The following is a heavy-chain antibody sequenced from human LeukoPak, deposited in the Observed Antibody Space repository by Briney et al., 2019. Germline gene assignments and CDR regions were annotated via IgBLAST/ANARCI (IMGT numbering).Heavy chain of an antibody. CDR1: GFTFSTYA. CDR3: AKGLISGSCLDY. V-gene: IGHV3-23*01. CDR2: ISNSGGTT. J-gene: IGHJ4*02. Sequence: PGGSLRLSCAASGFTFSTYAMSWVRQAPGKGLEWVSGISNSGGTTDYADSVKGRLTISRENSNNTLYLQMNSLRVEDTAVYYCAKGLISGSCLDYWGQGTLVTVSS. D-gene: IGHD3-10*01.